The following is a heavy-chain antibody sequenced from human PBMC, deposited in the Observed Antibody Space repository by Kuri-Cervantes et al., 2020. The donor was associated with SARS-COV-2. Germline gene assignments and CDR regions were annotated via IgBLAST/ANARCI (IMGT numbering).Heavy chain of an antibody. V-gene: IGHV3-64*01. CDR2: ISSNGGST. D-gene: IGHD2-2*01. CDR3: AKDLGYAPGDY. J-gene: IGHJ4*02. Sequence: GESLKISCAASGFTFSSYAMHWVRQAPGKGLEYVLAISSNGGSTYYANSVKGRFTISRDNSKNTLYLQMGSLRAEDMAVYYCAKDLGYAPGDYWGQGTLVTVSS. CDR1: GFTFSSYA.